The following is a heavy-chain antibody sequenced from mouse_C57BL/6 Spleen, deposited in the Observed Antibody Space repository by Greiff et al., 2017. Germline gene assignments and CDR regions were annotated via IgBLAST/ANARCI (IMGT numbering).Heavy chain of an antibody. D-gene: IGHD1-1*01. V-gene: IGHV2-2*01. CDR3: ARRGTVVAFYDMDY. Sequence: VQLVESGPGLVQPSQSLSITCPVSGFSLTSYGVHWVRQSPGKGLEWLGVIWSGGSTDYNAAFISRLSISKDNSKSQVFFKMNSLQADDTAIYYCARRGTVVAFYDMDYWGQGTSVTVSS. J-gene: IGHJ4*01. CDR2: IWSGGST. CDR1: GFSLTSYG.